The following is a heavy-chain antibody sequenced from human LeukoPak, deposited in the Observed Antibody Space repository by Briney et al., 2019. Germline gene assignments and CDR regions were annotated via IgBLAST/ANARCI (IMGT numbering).Heavy chain of an antibody. CDR1: GFTVSTSY. D-gene: IGHD2-21*01. J-gene: IGHJ6*02. CDR3: ARDIVVEGMDV. Sequence: GGSLRLSCAASGFTVSTSYMSWVRQAPGKGLEWVSSISSSSSYIYYADSVKGRFTISRDNAKNSLYLQMNSLRAEVTAVYYCARDIVVEGMDVWGQGTTVTVSS. CDR2: ISSSSSYI. V-gene: IGHV3-21*04.